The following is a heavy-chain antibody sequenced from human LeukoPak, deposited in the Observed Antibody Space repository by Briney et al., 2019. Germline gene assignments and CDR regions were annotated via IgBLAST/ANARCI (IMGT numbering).Heavy chain of an antibody. CDR3: AREAPSLDYGGTEALHYYFDY. J-gene: IGHJ4*02. D-gene: IGHD4-23*01. CDR2: IIPIFGTA. V-gene: IGHV1-69*13. Sequence: SVKVSCKASGYTFTSYGISWVRQAPGQGLEWMGRIIPIFGTANYAQKFQGRVTITADESTSTAYMELSSLRSEDTAVYYCAREAPSLDYGGTEALHYYFDYWGQGTLVTVSS. CDR1: GYTFTSYG.